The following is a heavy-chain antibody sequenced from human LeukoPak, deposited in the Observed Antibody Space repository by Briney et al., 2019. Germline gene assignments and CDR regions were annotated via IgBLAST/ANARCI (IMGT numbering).Heavy chain of an antibody. CDR3: ALFGWGHDYGDYVLDY. CDR1: GYTFTSYG. D-gene: IGHD4-17*01. V-gene: IGHV1-18*01. Sequence: ASVKVSCKASGYTFTSYGISWVRQAPGQGLEWMGWISAYNGNTNYAQKLQGRVTMTTDTSTSTAYMELRSLSSDDTAVYYCALFGWGHDYGDYVLDYWGQGTLVTVSS. J-gene: IGHJ4*02. CDR2: ISAYNGNT.